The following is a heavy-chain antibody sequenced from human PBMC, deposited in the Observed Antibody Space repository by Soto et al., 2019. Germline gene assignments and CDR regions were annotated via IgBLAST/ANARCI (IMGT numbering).Heavy chain of an antibody. CDR1: GGSVSSGSYY. D-gene: IGHD3-10*01. Sequence: SETLSLTCTVSGGSVSSGSYYWSWIRQPPGKGLEWIGYIYYSGSTNYNPSLKSRVTISVDTSKNQFSLKLSSVTAADTAVYYCARGRRVRGVIITAGNWFDPWGQGTLVTVSS. CDR3: ARGRRVRGVIITAGNWFDP. V-gene: IGHV4-61*01. CDR2: IYYSGST. J-gene: IGHJ5*02.